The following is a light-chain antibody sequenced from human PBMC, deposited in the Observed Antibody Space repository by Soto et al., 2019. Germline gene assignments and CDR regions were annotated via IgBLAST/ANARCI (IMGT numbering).Light chain of an antibody. Sequence: ESVLTQSPGTLSLSPGEGATLSCRASQSVSTNKLAWYQQKPGQAPRLLIYAASSRATGIPDRFSGSGSGTDFTLTISRLEPEDFAVYYRQQFGSSSYTFGQGTKLEIK. CDR3: QQFGSSSYT. CDR1: QSVSTNK. V-gene: IGKV3-20*01. CDR2: AAS. J-gene: IGKJ2*01.